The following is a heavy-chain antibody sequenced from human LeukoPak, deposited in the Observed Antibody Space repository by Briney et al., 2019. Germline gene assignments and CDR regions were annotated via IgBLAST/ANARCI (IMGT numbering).Heavy chain of an antibody. CDR2: ISAYNGNT. Sequence: VSVKVSDTASGYTFTCYGISGVRQAAGQGLEGMGWISAYNGNTNYAQELQGRVTMTTDTSTSTAYMELRSLRSDDTAVYYCARDQVASRSFWNGYYQDKNFDYWGQGTLVTVSS. CDR3: ARDQVASRSFWNGYYQDKNFDY. D-gene: IGHD3-3*01. V-gene: IGHV1-18*01. CDR1: GYTFTCYG. J-gene: IGHJ4*02.